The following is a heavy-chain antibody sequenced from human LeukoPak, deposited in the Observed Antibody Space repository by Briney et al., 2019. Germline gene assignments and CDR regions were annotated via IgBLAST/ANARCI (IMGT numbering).Heavy chain of an antibody. J-gene: IGHJ4*02. CDR2: IKEDGSET. V-gene: IGHV3-7*01. CDR3: TKSLDY. Sequence: GGSLRLSCVASGFTFSTSWMDWVRHVPGKGLEWVANIKEDGSETYYVDSAEGRFTISRDNAKKSLYLQMDSLRVEDTATYYCTKSLDYWGQGTLVTVSS. CDR1: GFTFSTSW.